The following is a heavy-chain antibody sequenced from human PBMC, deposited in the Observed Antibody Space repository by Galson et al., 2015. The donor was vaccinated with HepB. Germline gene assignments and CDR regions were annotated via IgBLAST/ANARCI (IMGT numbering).Heavy chain of an antibody. CDR1: GYTFTTYA. Sequence: SVKVSYKASGYTFTTYAMNWVRQAPGQGLEWMGWINTNTGNLMYAQGFTGRFVFSLDASVSTAYLQISRLKADDTAIYYCARAAGYTSKDYYMDVWGKGTTVTVSS. CDR2: INTNTGNL. CDR3: ARAAGYTSKDYYMDV. J-gene: IGHJ6*03. V-gene: IGHV7-4-1*02. D-gene: IGHD6-13*01.